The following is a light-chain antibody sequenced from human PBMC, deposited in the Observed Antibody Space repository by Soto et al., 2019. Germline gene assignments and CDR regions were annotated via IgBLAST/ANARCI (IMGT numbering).Light chain of an antibody. J-gene: IGKJ4*01. CDR3: QQYDSYPFT. CDR2: KAS. CDR1: QSINNW. Sequence: DIQMTQSPSTLSASEGDRVTITCRASQSINNWLAWYQQKPGKAPKLLISKASNLKSGVPSRFSGTGSGTEFTLTISSLQPDDFASYYCQQYDSYPFTFGGGTMVEI. V-gene: IGKV1-5*03.